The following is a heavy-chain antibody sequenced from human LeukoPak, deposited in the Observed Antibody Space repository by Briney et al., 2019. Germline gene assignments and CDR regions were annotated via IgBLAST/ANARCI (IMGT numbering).Heavy chain of an antibody. Sequence: ASVKVSCKASGYTFTSYAMHWVRRAPGQRLEWMGWINAGNGNTKYSQKFQGRVTITRDTSASTAYMELSSLRSEDTAVYYCASSYGDYGWFDPWGQGTLVTVSS. CDR3: ASSYGDYGWFDP. CDR1: GYTFTSYA. D-gene: IGHD4-17*01. J-gene: IGHJ5*02. CDR2: INAGNGNT. V-gene: IGHV1-3*01.